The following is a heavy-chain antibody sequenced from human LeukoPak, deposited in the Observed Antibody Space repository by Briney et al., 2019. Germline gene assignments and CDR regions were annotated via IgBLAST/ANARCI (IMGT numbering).Heavy chain of an antibody. Sequence: SETLSLTCTVSGASISTYYWSWIRQSPGKGLEWIGYISYSGSANYNPSLKSRVTISVDTSKNQFSLKLTSVTAADTAVYYCARGSNWGLVYWGQGTLVTVSS. CDR1: GASISTYY. CDR2: ISYSGSA. D-gene: IGHD7-27*01. J-gene: IGHJ4*02. V-gene: IGHV4-59*12. CDR3: ARGSNWGLVY.